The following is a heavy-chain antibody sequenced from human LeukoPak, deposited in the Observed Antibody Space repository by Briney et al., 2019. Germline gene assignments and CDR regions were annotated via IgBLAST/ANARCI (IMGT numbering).Heavy chain of an antibody. CDR3: ARVTGGGAADY. Sequence: SETLSLTCAVYGGSFSGYYWSWIRQPPGKGLEWIGEINHSGSTNYNPSLKSRVTISVDTSKNQFSLKLSSVTAADTAVYYCARVTGGGAADYWGQGTLVTVSS. D-gene: IGHD1-26*01. V-gene: IGHV4-34*01. CDR1: GGSFSGYY. J-gene: IGHJ4*02. CDR2: INHSGST.